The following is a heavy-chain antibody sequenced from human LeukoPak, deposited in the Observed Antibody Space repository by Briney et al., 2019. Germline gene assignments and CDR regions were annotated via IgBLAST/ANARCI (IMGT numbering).Heavy chain of an antibody. CDR1: GFTFDDYA. D-gene: IGHD1-26*01. CDR2: ISWNSGSI. CDR3: AKDLGVGATHYYFDY. Sequence: TGGSLRLSCAASGFTFDDYAMHWVRQAPGKGLEWVSGISWNSGSIGYADSVKGRFTISRDNAKNSLYLQMNSLRAEDTALYYCAKDLGVGATHYYFDYWGQGTLVTVSS. J-gene: IGHJ4*02. V-gene: IGHV3-9*01.